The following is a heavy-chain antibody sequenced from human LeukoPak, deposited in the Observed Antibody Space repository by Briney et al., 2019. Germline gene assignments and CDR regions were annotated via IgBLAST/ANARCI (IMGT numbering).Heavy chain of an antibody. V-gene: IGHV3-23*01. D-gene: IGHD1-26*01. CDR3: AKEFISGSYYVNAFDI. Sequence: QPGGSLRLSCAASGFTLSSYTMNWVRQAPGKGLEWVSAISGSGGGIYYADSVKGRFTISRDTSKNTLYLQMNSLRAEDTAVYYCAKEFISGSYYVNAFDIWGQGTMVTVSS. J-gene: IGHJ3*02. CDR1: GFTLSSYT. CDR2: ISGSGGGI.